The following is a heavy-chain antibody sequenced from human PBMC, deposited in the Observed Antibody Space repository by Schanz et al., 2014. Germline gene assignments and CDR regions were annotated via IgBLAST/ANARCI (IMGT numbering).Heavy chain of an antibody. J-gene: IGHJ3*02. CDR1: GFPFSDYF. D-gene: IGHD3-10*01. CDR2: IGNGGVTI. CDR3: AKGRFGELSAFDI. V-gene: IGHV3-11*01. Sequence: VQLLESGGGLVQPGRSLRLSCTASGFPFSDYFMAWIRQPPGRGLEWVSYIGNGGVTIYYADSVKGRFTISRDNSKNSLYLQMNSLRAEDTAVYYCAKGRFGELSAFDIWGQGTMVTVSS.